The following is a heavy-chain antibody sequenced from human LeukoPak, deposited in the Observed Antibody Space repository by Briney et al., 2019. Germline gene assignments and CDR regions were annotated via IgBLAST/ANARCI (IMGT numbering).Heavy chain of an antibody. CDR3: AKDQRTVNPLNAFDI. J-gene: IGHJ3*02. CDR2: IRYDGTIT. D-gene: IGHD4-17*01. CDR1: GFTFSDYG. Sequence: GGSLRLSCAASGFTFSDYGMHWVRQAPGKGLEWVAFIRYDGTITYYRDSVKGRFTVSRDSAKSTLYLVMNSLTPEDTALYYCAKDQRTVNPLNAFDIWGQGTMVTVSS. V-gene: IGHV3-30*02.